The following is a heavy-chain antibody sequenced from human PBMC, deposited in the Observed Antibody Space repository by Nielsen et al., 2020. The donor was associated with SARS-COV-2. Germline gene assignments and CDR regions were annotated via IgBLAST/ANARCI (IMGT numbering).Heavy chain of an antibody. J-gene: IGHJ3*02. CDR2: ISWNSGSI. V-gene: IGHV3-9*01. CDR3: AKDMSGNDAFDI. Sequence: SLKISCAASGFTFDDYAMHWVRQAPGKGLEWVSGISWNSGSIGYADSVKGRFTISRDNAKNSLYLQMNSLRAEDTALYYCAKDMSGNDAFDIWGQGTMVTVSS. D-gene: IGHD4-23*01. CDR1: GFTFDDYA.